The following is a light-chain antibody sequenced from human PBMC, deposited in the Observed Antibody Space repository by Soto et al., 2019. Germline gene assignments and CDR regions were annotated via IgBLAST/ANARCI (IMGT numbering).Light chain of an antibody. V-gene: IGLV2-23*02. CDR2: EVN. Sequence: QSALTQPASVSGSPGQSITISCTGPRRDVGSYHHFSWYQQHPGKAPKLLIYEVNKRPSGVSNRFSGSKSGNTASLTISGLQAEDEADDYCCSYAGSYTLGVFGGGTKLTVL. CDR3: CSYAGSYTLGV. J-gene: IGLJ2*01. CDR1: RRDVGSYHH.